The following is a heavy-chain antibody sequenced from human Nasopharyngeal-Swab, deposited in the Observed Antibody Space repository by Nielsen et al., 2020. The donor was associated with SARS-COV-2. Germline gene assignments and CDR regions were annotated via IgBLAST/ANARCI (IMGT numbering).Heavy chain of an antibody. V-gene: IGHV1-18*01. D-gene: IGHD6-25*01. CDR2: ISAYNGRT. CDR1: GYTFISYG. Sequence: ASVNVPCKACGYTFISYGISWVRQAPGQGLEWMGWISAYNGRTYYAQKFQGRVTMTTDTSTSTAYMDLRSLRSDDTAVYYCARDPRGPDYWGQGTLVTVSS. CDR3: ARDPRGPDY. J-gene: IGHJ4*02.